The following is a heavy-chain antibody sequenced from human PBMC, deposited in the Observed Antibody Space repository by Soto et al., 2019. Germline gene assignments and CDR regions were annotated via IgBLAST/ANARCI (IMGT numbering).Heavy chain of an antibody. D-gene: IGHD3-16*02. V-gene: IGHV4-4*07. CDR1: GGSISSYY. J-gene: IGHJ4*02. CDR2: IYTSGST. CDR3: ARDRGTTMITFGGVIVRPPSAFDY. Sequence: TLSLTCTVSGGSISSYYWSWIRQPAGKGLEWIGRIYTSGSTNYNPSPKSRVTMSVDTSKNQFSLKLSSVTAADTAVYYCARDRGTTMITFGGVIVRPPSAFDYWGQGTLVTVSS.